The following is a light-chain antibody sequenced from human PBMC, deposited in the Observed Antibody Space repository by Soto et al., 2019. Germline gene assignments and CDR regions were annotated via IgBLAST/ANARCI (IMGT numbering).Light chain of an antibody. Sequence: DIQMTQSPSSLSASVGDRVTITCRARQSISSYLNWYQQKPRKAPKLLIYAASSLQSGVPSRFSGRGSGTDFTLTISSLQPEDFATYYCQQSYSTPRTFGQGTKREMK. J-gene: IGKJ2*01. CDR2: AAS. CDR1: QSISSY. CDR3: QQSYSTPRT. V-gene: IGKV1-39*01.